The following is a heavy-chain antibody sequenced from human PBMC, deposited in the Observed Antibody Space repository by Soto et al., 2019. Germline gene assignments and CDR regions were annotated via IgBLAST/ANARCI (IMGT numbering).Heavy chain of an antibody. D-gene: IGHD2-15*01. CDR3: ARDRCSGVSCYSSMYV. J-gene: IGHJ6*02. CDR1: GFTFSSYG. V-gene: IGHV3-33*01. Sequence: PGGSLRLSCAASGFTFSSYGMHWVRQAPGEGLEGVAVIWYDGSNKYYADSVKGRFTISRDNSKNTLYLQMNSLRAEDTAVYHCARDRCSGVSCYSSMYVWGQGTTGTVSS. CDR2: IWYDGSNK.